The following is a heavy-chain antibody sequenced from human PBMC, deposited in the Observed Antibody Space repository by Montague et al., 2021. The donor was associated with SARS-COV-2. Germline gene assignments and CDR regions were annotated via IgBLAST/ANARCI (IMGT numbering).Heavy chain of an antibody. J-gene: IGHJ4*02. V-gene: IGHV4-39*07. CDR1: GGSISSSNYF. CDR3: ARVVGKGFSGNETDGGFDY. CDR2: IYFGGGT. Sequence: SETLSLTCTVSGGSISSSNYFWGWIRQPPGKGLEWIGSIYFGGGTYYNPSLKSRVTISVDTSKNQFSLKLTSVTAADTAVYWWARVVGKGFSGNETDGGFDYWGQGTLVSVSS. D-gene: IGHD2-21*01.